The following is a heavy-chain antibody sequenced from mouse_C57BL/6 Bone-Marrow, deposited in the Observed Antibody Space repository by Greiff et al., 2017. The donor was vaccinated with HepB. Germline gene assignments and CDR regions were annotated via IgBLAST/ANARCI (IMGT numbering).Heavy chain of an antibody. CDR3: AYGSRWYFDV. CDR1: GYTFTDYY. D-gene: IGHD1-1*01. Sequence: VQLQESGAELVRPGASVKLSCKASGYTFTDYYINWVKQRPGQGLEWIARIYPGSGNTYYNEKFKGKATLTAEKSSSTAYMQLSSLTSEDSAVYFCAYGSRWYFDVWGTGTTVTVSS. CDR2: IYPGSGNT. V-gene: IGHV1-76*01. J-gene: IGHJ1*03.